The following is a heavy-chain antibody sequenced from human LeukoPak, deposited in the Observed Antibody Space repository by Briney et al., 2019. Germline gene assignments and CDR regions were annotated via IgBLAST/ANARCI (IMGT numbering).Heavy chain of an antibody. D-gene: IGHD6-19*01. J-gene: IGHJ5*02. Sequence: GGSLRLSCTASGFTFSNFWMGWVRQAPGKGLEWVANIKQDETEKFYLGSVKGRFTISRDNAKNSLYLQMNSLRVEDTALYYCTTDVIAVAGTNNWFDPWGQGTLVTVSS. V-gene: IGHV3-7*03. CDR3: TTDVIAVAGTNNWFDP. CDR2: IKQDETEK. CDR1: GFTFSNFW.